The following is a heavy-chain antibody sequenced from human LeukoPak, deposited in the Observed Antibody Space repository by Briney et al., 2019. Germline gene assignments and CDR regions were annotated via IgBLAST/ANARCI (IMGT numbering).Heavy chain of an antibody. Sequence: GGSLRHSFAASGFTFYDFAMHWVRQAPGKGLEWVSLISGDGGSNYYADSVKGRFTISSDNSKNALYLQMNSLRTADTALYYCAKDIAPEDIVVVPAATVDYWGQGTLVTVSS. V-gene: IGHV3-43*02. CDR1: GFTFYDFA. CDR2: ISGDGGSN. J-gene: IGHJ4*02. CDR3: AKDIAPEDIVVVPAATVDY. D-gene: IGHD2-2*01.